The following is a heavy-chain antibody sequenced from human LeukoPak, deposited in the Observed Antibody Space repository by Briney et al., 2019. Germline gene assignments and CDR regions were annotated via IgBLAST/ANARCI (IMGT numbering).Heavy chain of an antibody. J-gene: IGHJ5*02. CDR1: GGSISSYY. D-gene: IGHD5-18*01. CDR2: IYYSGST. CDR3: AREGSYETDNWSDP. V-gene: IGHV4-59*01. Sequence: SETLSLTCTVSGGSISSYYWSWIRQPPGKGLEWIGYIYYSGSTNHNPSLKSRVTISVDTSKNQFSLKLSSVTAADTAVYYCAREGSYETDNWSDPWGQGTLVTVSS.